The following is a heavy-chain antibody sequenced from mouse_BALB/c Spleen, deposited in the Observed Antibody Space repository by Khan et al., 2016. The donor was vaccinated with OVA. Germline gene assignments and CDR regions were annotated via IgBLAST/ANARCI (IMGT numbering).Heavy chain of an antibody. CDR2: IAPANGNT. D-gene: IGHD1-1*02. Sequence: EVQLQESGAALVKPGASVDLSCTASGFNIKDTYIHWVKQRPEQGLEWIGRIAPANGNTKYDPKFQGKATITADTSSNTSYLRLSSLTSEDTAVNVCALPSYGPRDFEVWGAGTTVTVSS. CDR3: ALPSYGPRDFEV. J-gene: IGHJ1*01. CDR1: GFNIKDTY. V-gene: IGHV14-3*02.